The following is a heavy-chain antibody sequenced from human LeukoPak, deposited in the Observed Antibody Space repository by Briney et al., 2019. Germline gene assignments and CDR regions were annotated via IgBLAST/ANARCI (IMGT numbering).Heavy chain of an antibody. Sequence: ASVKVSCKASGYTFTGYYMHWVRQAPGQGLEWMGWINPNSGGTNYAQKFQGRVTITTDESTSTAYMELSSLRSEDTAVYYCARGYSYGWASFDYWGQGTLVTVSS. V-gene: IGHV1-2*02. D-gene: IGHD5-18*01. CDR3: ARGYSYGWASFDY. J-gene: IGHJ4*02. CDR1: GYTFTGYY. CDR2: INPNSGGT.